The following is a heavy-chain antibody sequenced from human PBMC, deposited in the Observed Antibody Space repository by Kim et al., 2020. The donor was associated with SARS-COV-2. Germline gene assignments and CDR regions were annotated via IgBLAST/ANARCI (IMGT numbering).Heavy chain of an antibody. D-gene: IGHD2-15*01. CDR2: INPGNGNT. CDR3: ARGRYCGGDNCYSLVWPFDY. V-gene: IGHV1-3*01. Sequence: ASVKVSCKASGYTFTTYAIHWVRQAPGQRLEWMGWINPGNGNTKYSQRFQGRVTMTRDTSASTAYMELSSLGSEDTAVYYCARGRYCGGDNCYSLVWPFDYWGQGALVTVSS. CDR1: GYTFTTYA. J-gene: IGHJ4*02.